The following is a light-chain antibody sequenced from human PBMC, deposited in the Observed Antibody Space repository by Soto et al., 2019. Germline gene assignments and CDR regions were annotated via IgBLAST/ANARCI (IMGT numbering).Light chain of an antibody. Sequence: QSALTQPASVSGSPGQSITISCTGTSSDVGGYNHVSWYQQHPGKAPKLMIYDVTDRPSGVSNRFSGSKSGNTASLAISGIHAEDEADYYCNSYTSTNTLVFGGGTKLTVL. CDR3: NSYTSTNTLV. CDR1: SSDVGGYNH. CDR2: DVT. V-gene: IGLV2-14*03. J-gene: IGLJ2*01.